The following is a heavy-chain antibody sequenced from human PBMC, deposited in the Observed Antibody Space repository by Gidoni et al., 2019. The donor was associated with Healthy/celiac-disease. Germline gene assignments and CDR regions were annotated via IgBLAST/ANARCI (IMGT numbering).Heavy chain of an antibody. CDR1: GYTFTGYY. V-gene: IGHV1-2*02. J-gene: IGHJ5*02. Sequence: QVQLVQSGAEVKKPGASVKVSCKASGYTFTGYYMHWVRQAPGQGLEWMGWINPNSGGTNYAQKFQGRVTMTRDTSISTAYMELSRLRSDDTTVYYCARVRITMVRGVINNWFDPWGQGTLVTVSS. CDR3: ARVRITMVRGVINNWFDP. D-gene: IGHD3-10*01. CDR2: INPNSGGT.